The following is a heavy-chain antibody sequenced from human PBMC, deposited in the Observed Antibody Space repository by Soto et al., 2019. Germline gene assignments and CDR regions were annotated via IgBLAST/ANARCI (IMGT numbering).Heavy chain of an antibody. D-gene: IGHD2-8*02. CDR3: ARGGGVYYLDY. V-gene: IGHV4-59*01. CDR2: IYYSGIT. J-gene: IGHJ4*02. CDR1: GGSISSYY. Sequence: QVQLQESGPGLVKPSETLSLTCTVSGGSISSYYWSWIRQPPGKGLEWIGYIYYSGITDYNPSLKRRATISVDTSKSQFSLKLSSVTAADTAVYYCARGGGVYYLDYWGQGTLVTVSS.